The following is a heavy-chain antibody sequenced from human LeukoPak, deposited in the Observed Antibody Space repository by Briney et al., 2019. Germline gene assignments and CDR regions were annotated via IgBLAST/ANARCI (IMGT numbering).Heavy chain of an antibody. CDR3: ARPSYYYDSSGYPALDAFDI. J-gene: IGHJ3*02. D-gene: IGHD3-22*01. CDR2: ISAYNGNT. V-gene: IGHV1-18*01. CDR1: GYTFTSYG. Sequence: ASVKVSCKASGYTFTSYGISWVRQAPGQGLEWMGWISAYNGNTNYAQKLQGRATMTTDTSTSTAYMELRSLRSDDTAVYYCARPSYYYDSSGYPALDAFDIWGQGTMVTVSS.